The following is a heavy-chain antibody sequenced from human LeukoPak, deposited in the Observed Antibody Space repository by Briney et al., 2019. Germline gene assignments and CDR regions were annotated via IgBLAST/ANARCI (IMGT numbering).Heavy chain of an antibody. CDR3: ARGQLYFDY. J-gene: IGHJ4*02. CDR1: GFTFSSYW. Sequence: PGGSLRLSCAASGFTFSSYWMSWVRQAPGKGLEWVANIKQDGSEKYYVDSVKGRFTISRDNSKPKNTLYLQMNSLIDEDTAVYYCARGQLYFDYWGQGTLVTVSS. CDR2: IKQDGSEK. V-gene: IGHV3-7*01. D-gene: IGHD2-2*01.